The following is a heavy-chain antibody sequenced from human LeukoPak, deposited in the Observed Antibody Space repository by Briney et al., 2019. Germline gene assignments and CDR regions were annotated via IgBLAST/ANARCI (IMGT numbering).Heavy chain of an antibody. CDR1: GGTFSSYA. V-gene: IGHV1-69*13. D-gene: IGHD3-22*01. CDR2: IIPIFGSA. CDR3: ARATEGRPNYYDSSGFYFY. J-gene: IGHJ4*02. Sequence: SVKVSCKASGGTFSSYAFSWVRQAPGQGLEWMGGIIPIFGSAKYAQKFQGRVTITADEFTSTVYMEISSLRSEDTAVYFCARATEGRPNYYDSSGFYFYWGQGTLLTVSS.